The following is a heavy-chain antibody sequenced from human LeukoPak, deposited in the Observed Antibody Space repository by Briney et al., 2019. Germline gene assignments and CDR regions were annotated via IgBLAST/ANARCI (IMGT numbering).Heavy chain of an antibody. CDR1: GFTFSSYA. J-gene: IGHJ4*02. CDR2: IGGGGGST. Sequence: SGGSLRLSCAASGFTFSSYAMSWVRQAPGKGLEWVSAIGGGGGSTYYADSVKGRFTISRDNSKNTLYLQMNSLRAEDTAVYYCAKGSYDSGDHYFDYWGQGTLVTVPS. V-gene: IGHV3-23*01. CDR3: AKGSYDSGDHYFDY. D-gene: IGHD4-17*01.